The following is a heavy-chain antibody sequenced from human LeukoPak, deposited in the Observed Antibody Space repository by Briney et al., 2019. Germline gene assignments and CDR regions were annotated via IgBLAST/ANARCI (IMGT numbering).Heavy chain of an antibody. CDR3: ARRSVVPVPGPYYFDY. Sequence: GESLKISCKGSGYSFTSYWIGWVRQMPGKGLEWMGIIYPGDSDTRYSPSFQGQVTISADKSISTAYLQWSSLKASDTAMYYCARRSVVPVPGPYYFDYWGQGTLVTVSS. D-gene: IGHD2-2*01. CDR1: GYSFTSYW. CDR2: IYPGDSDT. V-gene: IGHV5-51*01. J-gene: IGHJ4*02.